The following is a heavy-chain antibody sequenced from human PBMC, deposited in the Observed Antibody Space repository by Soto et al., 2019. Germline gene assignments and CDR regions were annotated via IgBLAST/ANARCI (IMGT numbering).Heavy chain of an antibody. Sequence: EVQLLESGGGMVQPGGSLRLSCAASGFTFSNYAMSWVRQAPGRGLEWVSTVTSSGVNTYNVDSVKGRFTISRDNAKNTLYLQMNSLRADDTAVYYCAKGAMTTVLSGLDSWGQGTLVTVSS. V-gene: IGHV3-23*01. CDR1: GFTFSNYA. D-gene: IGHD4-17*01. CDR2: VTSSGVNT. J-gene: IGHJ4*02. CDR3: AKGAMTTVLSGLDS.